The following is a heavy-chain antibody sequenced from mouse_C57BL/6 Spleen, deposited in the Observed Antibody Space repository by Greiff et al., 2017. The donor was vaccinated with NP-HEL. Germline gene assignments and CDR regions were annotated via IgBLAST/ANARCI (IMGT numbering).Heavy chain of an antibody. D-gene: IGHD3-2*02. J-gene: IGHJ3*01. CDR2: INPNNGGT. V-gene: IGHV1-22*01. CDR1: GYTFTDYN. Sequence: EVQLQQSGPELVKPGASVKMSCKASGYTFTDYNMHWVKQSHGKSLEWIGYINPNNGGTSYNQKFKGKATLTVNKSSSTAYMELRSLTSEDSAVYYCASEDSSGYGAWFAYWGQGTLVTVSA. CDR3: ASEDSSGYGAWFAY.